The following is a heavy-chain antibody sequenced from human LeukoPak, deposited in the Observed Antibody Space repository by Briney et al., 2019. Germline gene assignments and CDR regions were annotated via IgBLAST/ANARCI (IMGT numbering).Heavy chain of an antibody. CDR3: ARGSMVRGVIHYYYYGMDV. V-gene: IGHV1-69*04. CDR2: IIPILGIA. CDR1: GGTFSSYA. Sequence: SVKVSCKASGGTFSSYAISWVRQAPGQGLEWMGRIIPILGIANYAQKFQGRVTITADKSTSTAYMELSSLRSEDTAVYYCARGSMVRGVIHYYYYGMDVWGQGTTVTVPS. J-gene: IGHJ6*02. D-gene: IGHD3-10*01.